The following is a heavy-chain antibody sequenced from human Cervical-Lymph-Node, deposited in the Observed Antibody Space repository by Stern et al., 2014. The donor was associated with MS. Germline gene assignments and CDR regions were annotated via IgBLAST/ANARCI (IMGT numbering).Heavy chain of an antibody. CDR2: IYSEGSGGST. CDR3: ARDILELDYFDY. V-gene: IGHV3-53*04. J-gene: IGHJ4*02. D-gene: IGHD1-7*01. CDR1: GVTVSTNY. Sequence: EVQLVESGGGLVQPGGSLRLSCAASGVTVSTNYMAWVRQAPGKGLEWVSDIYSEGSGGSTYYAASVKGRFTISRQSSKNTLYLQMNSLRADDTAVYYCARDILELDYFDYWGQGTLVTVSS.